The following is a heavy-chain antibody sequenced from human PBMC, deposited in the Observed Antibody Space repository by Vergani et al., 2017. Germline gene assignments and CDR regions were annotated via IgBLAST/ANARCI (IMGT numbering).Heavy chain of an antibody. Sequence: EVQLVESGGGLVKPGGSLRLSCAASGFTFSSYSMNWVRQAPGKGLEWVSSISSSSSYIYYADSVKGRFTISRDNAKNSLYLPMNSLRAEDTAVYYCARDRGACSSTSCYFHPWGQGTLVTVSS. J-gene: IGHJ4*02. D-gene: IGHD2-2*01. CDR3: ARDRGACSSTSCYFHP. CDR2: ISSSSSYI. CDR1: GFTFSSYS. V-gene: IGHV3-21*01.